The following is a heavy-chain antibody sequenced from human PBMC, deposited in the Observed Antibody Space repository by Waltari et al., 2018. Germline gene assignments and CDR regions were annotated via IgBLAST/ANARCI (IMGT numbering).Heavy chain of an antibody. J-gene: IGHJ4*02. CDR2: INPSGGST. Sequence: QVQLVQSGAEVKKPGASVKVSCKASGYTFTSYYMHWVRQAPGQGLEWMGIINPSGGSTSYAQKFQGRVTMTRDTSTSTVYMELSSLRSEDTAVYYCAREPRGDFWSGYYTGWGQGTLVTVSS. V-gene: IGHV1-46*01. CDR3: AREPRGDFWSGYYTG. D-gene: IGHD3-3*01. CDR1: GYTFTSYY.